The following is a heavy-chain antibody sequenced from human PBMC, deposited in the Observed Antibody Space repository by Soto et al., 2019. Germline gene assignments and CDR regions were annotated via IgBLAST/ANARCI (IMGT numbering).Heavy chain of an antibody. V-gene: IGHV5-51*01. CDR1: GYSFTSYW. J-gene: IGHJ3*02. CDR3: ARQMTTVTPAFDT. D-gene: IGHD4-17*01. CDR2: IYPGDSDT. Sequence: GESLKISCKGSGYSFTSYWIGWVRQMPGKGLEWMGIIYPGDSDTRYSPSFQGQVTISADKSISTAYLQWSSLKASDTAMYYCARQMTTVTPAFDTWGQGTMVTVSS.